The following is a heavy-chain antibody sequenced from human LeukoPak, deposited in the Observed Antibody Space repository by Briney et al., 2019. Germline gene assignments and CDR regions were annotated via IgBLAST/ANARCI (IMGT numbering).Heavy chain of an antibody. Sequence: SETLSLTCTVSGGSISSYYWSWIRQPPGKGLEWIGYISPSGSTNYNPSLESRVTISVDTSKNQFSPKLSSVTAADTAVFYCARENSGSYREFDYWGQGTLVTVSS. CDR2: ISPSGST. CDR3: ARENSGSYREFDY. CDR1: GGSISSYY. V-gene: IGHV4-4*08. J-gene: IGHJ4*02. D-gene: IGHD1-26*01.